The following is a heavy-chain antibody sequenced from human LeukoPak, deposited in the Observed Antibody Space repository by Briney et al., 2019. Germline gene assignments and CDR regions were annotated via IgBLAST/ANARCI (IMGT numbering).Heavy chain of an antibody. CDR2: ISYDGSNK. Sequence: GGSLRLSCAASGFTFSSYAMHWVRQAPGKGLEWVAVISYDGSNKYYADSVKGRFTISRDNSKNTLYLQMNSLRAEDTAVYYCARDSSYGPFDYWGQGTLVTVSS. CDR3: ARDSSYGPFDY. J-gene: IGHJ4*02. D-gene: IGHD5-18*01. CDR1: GFTFSSYA. V-gene: IGHV3-30-3*01.